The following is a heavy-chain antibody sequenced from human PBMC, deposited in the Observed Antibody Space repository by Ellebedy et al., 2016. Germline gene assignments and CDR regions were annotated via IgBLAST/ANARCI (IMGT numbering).Heavy chain of an antibody. V-gene: IGHV4-59*01. D-gene: IGHD3-22*01. J-gene: IGHJ5*02. CDR2: IYYSGST. Sequence: SETLSLXXTVSGGSISSYYWSWIRQPPGKGLEWIGYIYYSGSTNYNPFLKSRVTISVDTSKNQFSLKLSSVTAADTAVYYCARVDSSGYFGWFDPWGQGTLVTVSS. CDR3: ARVDSSGYFGWFDP. CDR1: GGSISSYY.